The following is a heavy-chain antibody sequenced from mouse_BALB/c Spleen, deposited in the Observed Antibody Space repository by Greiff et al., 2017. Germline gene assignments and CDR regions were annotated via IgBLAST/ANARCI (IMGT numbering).Heavy chain of an antibody. V-gene: IGHV10-1*02. CDR3: VRHVDGKSDYAMDY. D-gene: IGHD2-1*01. CDR1: GFTFNTYA. Sequence: EVQLVESGGGLVQPKGSLKLSCAASGFTFNTYAMNWVRQAPGKGLEWVARIRSKSNNYATYYADSVKDRFTISRDDSQSMLYLQMNNLKTEDTAMYYCVRHVDGKSDYAMDYWGQGTSVTVSS. J-gene: IGHJ4*01. CDR2: IRSKSNNYAT.